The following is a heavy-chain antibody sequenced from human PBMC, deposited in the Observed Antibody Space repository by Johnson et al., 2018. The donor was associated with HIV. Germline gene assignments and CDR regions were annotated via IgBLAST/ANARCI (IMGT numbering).Heavy chain of an antibody. V-gene: IGHV3-30*04. CDR3: ASSSPRDAFDI. CDR2: ISYDGSNQ. Sequence: QVQLVESGGGLVKPGGSLRLSCVASGFTFSDYAMHWVRQAPGKGLEWVAVISYDGSNQYYADSVKGRFTISRDNSKNTVFLQMNSLRPEDTAVYYCASSSPRDAFDIWGQGTMVTVSS. CDR1: GFTFSDYA. J-gene: IGHJ3*02.